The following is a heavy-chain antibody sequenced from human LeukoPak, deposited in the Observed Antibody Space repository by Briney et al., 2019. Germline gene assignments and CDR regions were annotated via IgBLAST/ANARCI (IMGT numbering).Heavy chain of an antibody. J-gene: IGHJ4*02. D-gene: IGHD6-6*01. CDR1: GFTFSSYW. CDR2: IKQDGTEK. V-gene: IGHV3-7*04. CDR3: ARDVRPDY. Sequence: GGSLRLSCAASGFTFSSYWMSWVRQAPGEGLEWVANIKQDGTEKYYMDSVKGRFSISRDNAKNSLYLQMNALRAEDTAEYYCARDVRPDYWGQGTLVTVST.